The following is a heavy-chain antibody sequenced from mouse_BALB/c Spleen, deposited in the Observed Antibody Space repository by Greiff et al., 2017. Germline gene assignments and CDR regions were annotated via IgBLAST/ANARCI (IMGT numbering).Heavy chain of an antibody. Sequence: EVQGVESGGGLVKPGGSLKLSCAASGFTFSSYAMSWVRQTPEKRLEWVASISSGGSTYYPDSVKGRFTISRDNARNILYLQMSSLRSEDTAMYYCARGGLRYAMDYWGQGTSGTVSS. D-gene: IGHD1-1*01. CDR1: GFTFSSYA. J-gene: IGHJ4*01. CDR2: ISSGGST. V-gene: IGHV5-6-5*01. CDR3: ARGGLRYAMDY.